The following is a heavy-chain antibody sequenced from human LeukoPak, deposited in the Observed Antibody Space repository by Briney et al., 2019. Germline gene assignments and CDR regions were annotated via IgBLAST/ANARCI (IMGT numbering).Heavy chain of an antibody. V-gene: IGHV4-34*01. J-gene: IGHJ5*02. CDR2: INHSGST. CDR3: ARRSGWLPYNWFDP. D-gene: IGHD6-19*01. Sequence: SETLSLTCAVYGGSFSGYYWSWIRQPPGKGLEWIGEINHSGSTNYNPSLKSRVTISVDTPKNQFSLKLSSVTAADTAVYYCARRSGWLPYNWFDPWGQGTLITVSS. CDR1: GGSFSGYY.